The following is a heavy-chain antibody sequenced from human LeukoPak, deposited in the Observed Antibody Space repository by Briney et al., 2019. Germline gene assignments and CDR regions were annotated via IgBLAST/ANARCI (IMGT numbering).Heavy chain of an antibody. CDR2: INPNSGGT. J-gene: IGHJ5*02. Sequence: PSVKVSCKASGYTFTSYGISWVRQAPRQGLEWMGWINPNSGGTNYAQKFQGRVTMTRDTSISTAYMELSRLRSDDTDVYYCARGERIVVVTAIPWFDPWGQGTLVTVSS. CDR3: ARGERIVVVTAIPWFDP. V-gene: IGHV1-2*02. D-gene: IGHD2-21*02. CDR1: GYTFTSYG.